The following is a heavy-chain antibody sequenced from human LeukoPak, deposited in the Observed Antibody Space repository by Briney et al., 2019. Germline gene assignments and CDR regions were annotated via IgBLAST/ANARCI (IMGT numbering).Heavy chain of an antibody. CDR3: ARVLAGTTTDH. CDR1: GDSVSGNRAT. V-gene: IGHV6-1*01. CDR2: IYYRSKWYA. J-gene: IGHJ4*02. D-gene: IGHD1-14*01. Sequence: SQTLSLTCAISGDSVSGNRATWNWLRQSPSRGLEWLGRIYYRSKWYADYAVSVKGRITINPDTSKNQFSLKLSSVTAADTAVYYCARVLAGTTTDHWGQGTLVTVSS.